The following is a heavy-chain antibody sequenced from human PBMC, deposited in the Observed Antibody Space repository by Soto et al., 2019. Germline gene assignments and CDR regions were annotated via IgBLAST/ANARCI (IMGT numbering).Heavy chain of an antibody. CDR2: IIPVFGSA. CDR3: ARETPSAAAAYFFYGLDV. V-gene: IGHV1-69*01. CDR1: GGTFSSYF. Sequence: QVQLVQSGAEVKKAGSSVKVSCKVSGGTFSSYFINWVRQAPGQGLEWVGGIIPVFGSASFAEKFQGRVTITADESTSTAYMELSSLRSDDTAVYYCARETPSAAAAYFFYGLDVWGQGTAITVS. D-gene: IGHD6-13*01. J-gene: IGHJ6*02.